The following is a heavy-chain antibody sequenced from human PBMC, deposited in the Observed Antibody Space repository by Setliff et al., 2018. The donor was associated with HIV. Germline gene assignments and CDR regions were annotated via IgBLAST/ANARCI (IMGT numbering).Heavy chain of an antibody. J-gene: IGHJ5*02. Sequence: SETLSLTCDFSGSSITTTYFWAWIRLPPGKGLEWVGSHYHDGTSFYNPSLESRVTASLDTSKNQFSLKLQSVTAADTAVYYCARRAGNWGLNWFDPWGQGTQVTVSS. CDR2: HYHDGTS. V-gene: IGHV4-38-2*01. CDR1: GSSITTTYF. D-gene: IGHD3-10*01. CDR3: ARRAGNWGLNWFDP.